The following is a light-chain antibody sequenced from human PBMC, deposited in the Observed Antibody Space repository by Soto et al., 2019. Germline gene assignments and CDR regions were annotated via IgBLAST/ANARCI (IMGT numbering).Light chain of an antibody. CDR1: QSVSSAY. Sequence: EIVLTQSPGTLSLSPGERATLSCRASQSVSSAYLAWYQQIPGKAPRLLIYGASSRATGIPDRFSGSGSGTDFTLPISGLEPEDFAVYYCQEAGSSFYTFGQGTKLEIK. J-gene: IGKJ2*01. V-gene: IGKV3-20*01. CDR3: QEAGSSFYT. CDR2: GAS.